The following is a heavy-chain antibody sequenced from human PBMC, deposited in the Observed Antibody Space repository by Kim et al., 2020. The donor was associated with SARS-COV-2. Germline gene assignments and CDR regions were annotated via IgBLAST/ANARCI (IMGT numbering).Heavy chain of an antibody. J-gene: IGHJ3*02. Sequence: GGSLRLSCAASGFTFSSYEMNWVRQAPGKGLEWVSYISSSGSTIYYADSVKGRFTISRDNAKNSLYLQMNSLRAEDTAVYYCARVFGQAVAYDAFDIWGQGTMVTVSS. V-gene: IGHV3-48*03. D-gene: IGHD6-19*01. CDR1: GFTFSSYE. CDR2: ISSSGSTI. CDR3: ARVFGQAVAYDAFDI.